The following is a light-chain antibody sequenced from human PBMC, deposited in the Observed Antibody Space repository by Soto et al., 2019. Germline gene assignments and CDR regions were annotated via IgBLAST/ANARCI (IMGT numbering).Light chain of an antibody. CDR3: CSSAPESTYV. CDR1: SSDVGAYNS. CDR2: KGT. J-gene: IGLJ1*01. Sequence: LAQPASVSGSPGQSITISCTGTSSDVGAYNSVSWYQQLPHKAPQVILYKGTQRPSGVSSRFSGSTSGNAASLTISGLQADDEADYFCCSSAPESTYVFGTGTKVTVL. V-gene: IGLV2-23*01.